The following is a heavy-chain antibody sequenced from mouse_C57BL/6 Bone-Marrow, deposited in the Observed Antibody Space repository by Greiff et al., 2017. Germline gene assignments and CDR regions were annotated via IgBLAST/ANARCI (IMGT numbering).Heavy chain of an antibody. D-gene: IGHD1-1*01. Sequence: EVMLVESEGGLVQPGRSMKLSCTASGFTFSDYYMAWVRQVPEKGLEWVANINYDGSSTYYLDSLKSRFIISRDNAKNILYLQMSSLKSEDTATYYCARVTTVVATRLWYFDVWGTGTTVTVSS. CDR3: ARVTTVVATRLWYFDV. CDR2: INYDGSST. CDR1: GFTFSDYY. J-gene: IGHJ1*03. V-gene: IGHV5-16*01.